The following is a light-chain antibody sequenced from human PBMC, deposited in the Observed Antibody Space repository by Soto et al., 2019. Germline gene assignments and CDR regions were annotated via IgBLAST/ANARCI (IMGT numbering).Light chain of an antibody. Sequence: DIVLTQSPATLSLSPGERATLSCRASQSVRNNLAWYKQKLGQAPRLLIYYASNRATSIPARFSGSGSGTALSLTFSSLGPEDLAVYYFQQHSNWKFTFGPGIKVDIK. CDR1: QSVRNN. J-gene: IGKJ3*01. V-gene: IGKV3-11*01. CDR2: YAS. CDR3: QQHSNWKFT.